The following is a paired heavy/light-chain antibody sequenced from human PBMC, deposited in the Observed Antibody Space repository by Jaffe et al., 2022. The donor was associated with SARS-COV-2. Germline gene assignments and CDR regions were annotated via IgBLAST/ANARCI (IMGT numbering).Light chain of an antibody. Sequence: DVQMTQSPSTVSASVGDRVTITCRASQSVNSWLAWSQKKPGKAPKVLIYKASNLESGVPSRFSGSGSGTEFTLTINGLQPDDVATYYCQQYNHYSTFGQGTRVEI. CDR1: QSVNSW. CDR2: KAS. J-gene: IGKJ1*01. CDR3: QQYNHYST. V-gene: IGKV1-5*03.
Heavy chain of an antibody. V-gene: IGHV7-4-1*02. CDR2: MNTNTGIP. D-gene: IGHD4-17*01. Sequence: QVQLVQSGSELKKPGASVTISCQTSGYRFNNYAINWVRQAPGQGLEWMAWMNTNTGIPTYAPGFIGRLVLSLDTSVSTTYLQISSLEPEDTGMYYCSKARATLEYRDPVPSDYWGQGTLLTVSS. J-gene: IGHJ4*02. CDR3: SKARATLEYRDPVPSDY. CDR1: GYRFNNYA.